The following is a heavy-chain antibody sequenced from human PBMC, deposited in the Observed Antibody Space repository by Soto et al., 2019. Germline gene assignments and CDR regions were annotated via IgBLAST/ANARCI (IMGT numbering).Heavy chain of an antibody. D-gene: IGHD3-10*01. CDR3: ATLGSGSANWFDP. V-gene: IGHV3-30*03. J-gene: IGHJ5*02. CDR1: GFTFSDYG. CDR2: ISYDGSKK. Sequence: QVQLVESGGGVVQPGRSLRLSCLASGFTFSDYGMHWVRQAPGKGLEWVAVISYDGSKKYYADSVKGRFTISRDNSNNTLYLQMNSLRAEDTAVSNCATLGSGSANWFDPWGQGTLVTVSS.